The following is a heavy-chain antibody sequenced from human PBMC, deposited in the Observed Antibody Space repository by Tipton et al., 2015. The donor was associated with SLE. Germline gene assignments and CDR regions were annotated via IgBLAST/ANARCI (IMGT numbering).Heavy chain of an antibody. CDR3: ARGGSSCPFDY. CDR2: INSNSGGT. CDR1: GYTFTSYG. Sequence: QLVQSGAEVKKPGASVKVSCKASGYTFTSYGISWVRQAPGQGLEWMGWINSNSGGTNYAQKFQGRVTMTRDTSISTAYMELSRLRSDDTAVYYCARGGSSCPFDYWGQGTLVTVSS. J-gene: IGHJ4*02. D-gene: IGHD6-13*01. V-gene: IGHV1-2*02.